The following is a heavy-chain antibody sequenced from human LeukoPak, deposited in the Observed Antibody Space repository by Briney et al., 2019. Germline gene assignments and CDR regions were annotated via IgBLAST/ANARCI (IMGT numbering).Heavy chain of an antibody. CDR3: ARARTMIVTNWFDP. CDR2: ISSSGSTI. CDR1: GFTFSDYY. J-gene: IGHJ5*02. D-gene: IGHD3-22*01. V-gene: IGHV3-11*04. Sequence: PGGSLRLSCAASGFTFSDYYMSWIRQAPGKGLEWVSYISSSGSTIYYADSVKGRFTISRDNAKNSLYLQMNSLRAEDTAVYYCARARTMIVTNWFDPWGQGTLVTVSS.